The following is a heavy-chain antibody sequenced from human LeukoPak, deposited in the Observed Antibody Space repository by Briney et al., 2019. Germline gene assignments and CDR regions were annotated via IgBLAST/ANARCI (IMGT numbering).Heavy chain of an antibody. CDR2: IYHSGGT. D-gene: IGHD2-15*01. Sequence: SQALSLICTVSGASLSSGGYYWSWIRQPPGKGLEWIGYIYHSGGTYYIPSLQSRVTISLDRSKNQFSLKLSSVTAADTAVYYCARDEGYCSGGSCYFFGYWGQGTLVTVSS. V-gene: IGHV4-30-2*01. J-gene: IGHJ4*02. CDR3: ARDEGYCSGGSCYFFGY. CDR1: GASLSSGGYY.